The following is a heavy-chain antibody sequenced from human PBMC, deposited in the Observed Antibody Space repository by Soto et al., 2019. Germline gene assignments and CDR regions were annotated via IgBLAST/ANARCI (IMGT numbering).Heavy chain of an antibody. CDR1: AGAISSGGYY. D-gene: IGHD2-21*01. Sequence: QVQLQESGPGLVKPSQTLSLTWPVSAGAISSGGYYWSWIRQHPGKGLEWIGYIYYFGTTYYNPSLKSRVTISVDVSKIPFSLKLSSVAAADTDVYYCARGVIHWGEGTLVTVSS. CDR2: IYYFGTT. V-gene: IGHV4-31*02. CDR3: ARGVIH. J-gene: IGHJ4*02.